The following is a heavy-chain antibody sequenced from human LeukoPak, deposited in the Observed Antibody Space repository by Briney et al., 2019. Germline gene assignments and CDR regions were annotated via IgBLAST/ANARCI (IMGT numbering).Heavy chain of an antibody. V-gene: IGHV4-59*11. D-gene: IGHD1-14*01. Sequence: SETLSLNCTVSGGTIKNHFWSWLRQPPGNRLEGIGYMFHSGTTNYTPSLKSRVTISVDTSKSQFSLRLTSVTAADTAVYYCVRTNPWDLTYYFDYWGQGNLVTVSS. J-gene: IGHJ4*02. CDR3: VRTNPWDLTYYFDY. CDR1: GGTIKNHF. CDR2: MFHSGTT.